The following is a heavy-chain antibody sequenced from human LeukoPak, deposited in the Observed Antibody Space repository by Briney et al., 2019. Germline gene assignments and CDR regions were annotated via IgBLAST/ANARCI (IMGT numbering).Heavy chain of an antibody. J-gene: IGHJ4*02. CDR1: GYSFTSHY. CDR2: ICHGGSDI. D-gene: IGHD1-14*01. Sequence: GESLKISCKGFGYSFTSHYIAWVRQMPGTGLEWMGLICHGGSDIKYSPSFQGQVTFSVDNSINTAYLQWSSLKASDSALYYCARGDHLDSWGQGTLVTVSS. CDR3: ARGDHLDS. V-gene: IGHV5-51*01.